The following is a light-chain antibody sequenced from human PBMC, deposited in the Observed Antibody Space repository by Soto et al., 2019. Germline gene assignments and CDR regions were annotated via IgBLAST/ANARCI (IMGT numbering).Light chain of an antibody. V-gene: IGLV2-14*01. J-gene: IGLJ1*01. CDR3: SSYTTSSTYV. CDR2: EVS. Sequence: QSALTQPASVSGSPGQSITISCTGTSSDVGAYHYVSWYQQHPGKAPKLMIYEVSNRPSGVSNRFSGSKSGNTASLTISGLQAEDEADYHCSSYTTSSTYVFGTGTKLTVL. CDR1: SSDVGAYHY.